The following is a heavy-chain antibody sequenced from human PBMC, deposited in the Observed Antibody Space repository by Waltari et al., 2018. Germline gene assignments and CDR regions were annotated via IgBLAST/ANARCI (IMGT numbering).Heavy chain of an antibody. CDR3: ARCVEIAAAAHDY. CDR2: ISSSSSYI. Sequence: EVQLVESGGGLVKPGGSLRLSCAASGFTFSSYSMNWVRQAPGKGLGWVSSISSSSSYIYYADSVKGRFTISRDNAKNSLYLQMNSLRAEDTAVYYCARCVEIAAAAHDYWGQGTLVTVSS. V-gene: IGHV3-21*01. CDR1: GFTFSSYS. D-gene: IGHD6-13*01. J-gene: IGHJ4*02.